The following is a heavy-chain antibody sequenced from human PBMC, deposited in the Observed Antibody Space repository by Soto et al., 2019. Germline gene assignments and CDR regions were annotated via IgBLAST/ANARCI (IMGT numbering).Heavy chain of an antibody. CDR3: VRENEMAGATSAFEY. J-gene: IGHJ4*02. Sequence: GGSLRLSREASGFRFNSYSMNWVRQAPQKGLEWVSLIDARSNYIYYADSVKGRFTISRDNARNSLYLQMDSLRVEDTAVYYCVRENEMAGATSAFEYWGQGTPVTVSS. CDR1: GFRFNSYS. V-gene: IGHV3-21*06. D-gene: IGHD1-26*01. CDR2: IDARSNYI.